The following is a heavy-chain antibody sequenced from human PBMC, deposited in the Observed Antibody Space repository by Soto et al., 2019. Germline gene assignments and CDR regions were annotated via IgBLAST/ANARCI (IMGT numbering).Heavy chain of an antibody. J-gene: IGHJ4*02. Sequence: SETLSLTCTVAGASISSYFWSWVRQSPGRGLEWIGYVHHSGDTTYNPSLRSRVTMSVDTSKNQFSLKLHSVTAADTAVYYCARQSQWLVLWGQGTQVTVSS. CDR1: GASISSYF. CDR2: VHHSGDT. V-gene: IGHV4-59*08. D-gene: IGHD6-19*01. CDR3: ARQSQWLVL.